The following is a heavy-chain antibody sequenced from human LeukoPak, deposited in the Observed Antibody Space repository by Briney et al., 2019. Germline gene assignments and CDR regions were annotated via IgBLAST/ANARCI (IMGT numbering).Heavy chain of an antibody. CDR3: ARCYYYDSSGYLFDP. V-gene: IGHV4-59*11. J-gene: IGHJ5*02. Sequence: PSETLSLTCTDSGGSIRSHYWSWIRQPPGKGLEWIGYIYYSGSTNYNPSLKSRVTIPVDTSKNQFSLKLSSVTAADTAVYYCARCYYYDSSGYLFDPWGQGTLVTVSS. CDR2: IYYSGST. CDR1: GGSIRSHY. D-gene: IGHD3-22*01.